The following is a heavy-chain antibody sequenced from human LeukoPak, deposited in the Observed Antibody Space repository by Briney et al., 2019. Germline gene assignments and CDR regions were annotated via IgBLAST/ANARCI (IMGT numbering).Heavy chain of an antibody. CDR3: ARGLYGSDSY. Sequence: PSDTLSLTCAVSGASVSSSNWWLWVRQPPKKGLEWIGEIHHSGSTNYNPSLKSRVTMSVDTSKNQISLRLSSVTAADTAVYYCARGLYGSDSYWGQGNLVTVSS. CDR2: IHHSGST. J-gene: IGHJ4*02. D-gene: IGHD6-19*01. CDR1: GASVSSSNW. V-gene: IGHV4-4*02.